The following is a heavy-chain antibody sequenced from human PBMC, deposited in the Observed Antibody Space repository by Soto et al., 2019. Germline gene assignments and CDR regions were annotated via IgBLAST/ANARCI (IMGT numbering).Heavy chain of an antibody. CDR2: IAPGNGNT. J-gene: IGHJ4*02. V-gene: IGHV1-3*01. D-gene: IGHD2-21*01. CDR3: AKGSRMWTPDY. Sequence: ASVKVSCKASGYTFTDYAIHWVRQAPGQRLEWMGWIAPGNGNTKYSQNFQGRVTVTRDTSATTAYMELSSLRSEDTAVYYCAKGSRMWTPDYWGQGTLVTVSS. CDR1: GYTFTDYA.